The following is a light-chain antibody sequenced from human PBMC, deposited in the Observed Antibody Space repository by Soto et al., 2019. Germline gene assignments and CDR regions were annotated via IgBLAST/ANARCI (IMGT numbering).Light chain of an antibody. V-gene: IGKV3-11*01. CDR1: QSVSSY. CDR3: QQRSSWPRT. Sequence: EIVLTQYPATLSLSPGERATLSCRASQSVSSYLAWYQQKPGQAPRLLIYDASNRATGIPARFSGSGSGTDFTLTISSLEPEDFAVYYCQQRSSWPRTFGQGTKVEIK. J-gene: IGKJ1*01. CDR2: DAS.